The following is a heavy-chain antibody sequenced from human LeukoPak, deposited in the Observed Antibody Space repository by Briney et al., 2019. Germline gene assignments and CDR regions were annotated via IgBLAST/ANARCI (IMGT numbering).Heavy chain of an antibody. D-gene: IGHD3-16*02. CDR1: GFTFSSYW. CDR3: AREQTPVIHYYFDS. Sequence: GGSLRFSCAASGFTFSSYWMSWVRQAPGKGLEWVANIKQDGSDYYYVDSVKGRFTISRDNAENSLYLQMNSLRAEDTAVYYCAREQTPVIHYYFDSWGQGTLVTVSS. CDR2: IKQDGSDY. V-gene: IGHV3-7*01. J-gene: IGHJ4*02.